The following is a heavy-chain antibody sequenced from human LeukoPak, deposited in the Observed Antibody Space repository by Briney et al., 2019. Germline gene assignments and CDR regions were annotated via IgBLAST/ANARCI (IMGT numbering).Heavy chain of an antibody. Sequence: ASVKVSCTASGYTFTSYDIDWVRQATGQGLEWMGWMNPNSGNTGYAQRFQGRVTMTSNTSINTAYMELSSLRSEDTAVYYCARGYYDFWSGYELSLDYWGQGTLVTVSS. J-gene: IGHJ4*02. D-gene: IGHD3-3*01. CDR2: MNPNSGNT. CDR1: GYTFTSYD. CDR3: ARGYYDFWSGYELSLDY. V-gene: IGHV1-8*01.